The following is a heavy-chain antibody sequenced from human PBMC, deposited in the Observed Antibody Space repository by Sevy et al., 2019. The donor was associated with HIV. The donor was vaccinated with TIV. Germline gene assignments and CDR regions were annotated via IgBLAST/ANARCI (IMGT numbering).Heavy chain of an antibody. Sequence: GGSLRLSCAASGFTFSSYGMHWVRQAPGKGLEWVALIWFDGSNTYYADSVKGRFTISRDMAKNTLHLQMNSRRGEDTAVCYLARDLEFYDNGDYGPASVPDFWGQGTLVTVSS. V-gene: IGHV3-33*01. J-gene: IGHJ4*02. CDR2: IWFDGSNT. CDR3: ARDLEFYDNGDYGPASVPDF. CDR1: GFTFSSYG. D-gene: IGHD4-17*01.